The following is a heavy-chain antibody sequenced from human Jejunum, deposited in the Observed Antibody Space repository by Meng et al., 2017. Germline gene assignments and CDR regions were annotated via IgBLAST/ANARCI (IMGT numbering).Heavy chain of an antibody. V-gene: IGHV3-7*01. CDR2: IKQDGSEK. CDR1: GFTFSNYW. Sequence: GGFLRLSCTVSGFTFSNYWMSWVRQAPGKGLEWVANIKQDGSEKYYVDSVKGRFTISRDNAKNSLFLQMNSLRAEDTAVYYCASGGAWYVYWGQGTLVTVSS. D-gene: IGHD6-19*01. J-gene: IGHJ4*02. CDR3: ASGGAWYVY.